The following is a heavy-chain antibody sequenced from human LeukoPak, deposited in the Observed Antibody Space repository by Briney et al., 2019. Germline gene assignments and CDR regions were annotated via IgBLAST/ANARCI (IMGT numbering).Heavy chain of an antibody. J-gene: IGHJ4*02. CDR3: ATHHYDSSGYYSPDY. D-gene: IGHD3-22*01. CDR2: ISYDGSDK. V-gene: IGHV3-30*03. Sequence: GGSLRLSCAASGFTFGSYGMHWVRQAPGKGLEWVAVISYDGSDKYYADSVKGRFTISRDNSKNTLYLQMNSLRAEDTAVYYCATHHYDSSGYYSPDYWGQGTLVTVSS. CDR1: GFTFGSYG.